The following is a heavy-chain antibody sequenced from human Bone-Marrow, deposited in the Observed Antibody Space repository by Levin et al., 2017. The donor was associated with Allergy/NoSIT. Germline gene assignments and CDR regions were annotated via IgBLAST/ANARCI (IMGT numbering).Heavy chain of an antibody. CDR1: GYSFTNYG. D-gene: IGHD3-3*01. V-gene: IGHV1-18*01. Sequence: GESLKISCKASGYSFTNYGISWVRQAPGQGVEGMGWINVENGNTKYGQKFQGRVSMTTDTSTSTVYMELRSLSSDDTAVYYCARVARDAFGVVVEYYHYMDVWGKGTTVTVSS. CDR2: INVENGNT. J-gene: IGHJ6*03. CDR3: ARVARDAFGVVVEYYHYMDV.